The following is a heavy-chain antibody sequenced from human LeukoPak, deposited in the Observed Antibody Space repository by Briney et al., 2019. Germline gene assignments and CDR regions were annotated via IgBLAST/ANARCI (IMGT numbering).Heavy chain of an antibody. V-gene: IGHV3-23*01. D-gene: IGHD3-10*01. CDR3: ARRLGLGFGEYSNNWFDP. CDR2: ISGSGAGT. CDR1: GFTFSSYD. Sequence: GGSLRLSCAASGFTFSSYDMTWVRQAPGKGLEWVSAISGSGAGTYYADSVKGRFTISRDNSKNTLYLQMNSLRAEDTAVYYCARRLGLGFGEYSNNWFDPWGQGTLVTVSS. J-gene: IGHJ5*02.